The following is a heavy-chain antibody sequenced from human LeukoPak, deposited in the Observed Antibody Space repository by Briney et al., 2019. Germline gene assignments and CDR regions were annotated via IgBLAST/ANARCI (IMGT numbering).Heavy chain of an antibody. D-gene: IGHD2-2*02. CDR1: GFSLSTSGVG. CDR3: AHIPPHNIVVVPAAINWFDP. V-gene: IGHV2-5*01. Sequence: SGPTLVKPTQTLTLTCTFSGFSLSTSGVGMGWIRQPPGKALEWLALIYWNDDKRYSPSLKSRLTITKDTSKNQVVLTMTNMDPVDTATYYCAHIPPHNIVVVPAAINWFDPWGQGTLVTVSS. J-gene: IGHJ5*02. CDR2: IYWNDDK.